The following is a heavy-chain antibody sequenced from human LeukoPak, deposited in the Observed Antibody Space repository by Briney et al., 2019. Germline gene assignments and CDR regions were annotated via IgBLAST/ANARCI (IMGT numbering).Heavy chain of an antibody. Sequence: GGALRLSCATSGFTFSNHGIKWGRQAPGKGLEWVSSITSSGSYIYYADSVKGRFTISRDSAKNSLYLQMNSLRAEDTAVYYCAGDNIANGDLDFLEYWGQGPLVPVSS. D-gene: IGHD4-17*01. CDR1: GFTFSNHG. V-gene: IGHV3-21*01. CDR3: AGDNIANGDLDFLEY. J-gene: IGHJ4*02. CDR2: ITSSGSYI.